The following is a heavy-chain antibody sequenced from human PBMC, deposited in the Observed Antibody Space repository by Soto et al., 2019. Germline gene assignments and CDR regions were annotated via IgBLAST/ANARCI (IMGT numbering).Heavy chain of an antibody. CDR2: IRSRANNYAT. V-gene: IGHV3-73*02. CDR3: ARGQQAAIGDYYYHGLDV. Sequence: EVRLVESGGGLVQPGGSLKLSCAASELNFSGSAIHWVRQAPGKGLEWVGRIRSRANNYATSSGESVRGRFTFFRDDSKNMAYLKMNTLKTEDTAIYYCARGQQAAIGDYYYHGLDVWGQGTSVTVSS. CDR1: ELNFSGSA. J-gene: IGHJ6*02. D-gene: IGHD3-10*01.